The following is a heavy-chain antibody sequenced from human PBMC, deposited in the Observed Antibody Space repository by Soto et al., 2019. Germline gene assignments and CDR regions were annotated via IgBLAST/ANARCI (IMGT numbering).Heavy chain of an antibody. J-gene: IGHJ4*02. Sequence: SVKVSCKASGGTFSSYGINWVRQAPGQGLEWMGGIIPLFGTANYAQKFQGRVTSTADDSTSTAYMELSSLRSEDTAVYYCARDGTLYDSTAYYYLYWGQGALVTVSS. V-gene: IGHV1-69*13. CDR3: ARDGTLYDSTAYYYLY. CDR2: IIPLFGTA. CDR1: GGTFSSYG. D-gene: IGHD3-22*01.